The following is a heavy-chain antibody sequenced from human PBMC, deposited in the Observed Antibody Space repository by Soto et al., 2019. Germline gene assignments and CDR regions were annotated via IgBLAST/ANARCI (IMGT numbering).Heavy chain of an antibody. D-gene: IGHD3-22*01. CDR3: ARNSFDSRGYPPEV. V-gene: IGHV4-4*02. J-gene: IGHJ4*02. CDR2: IFHTGNT. CDR1: GVSISSGKW. Sequence: QVQLQESGPGLVKPSGTLSLTCTISGVSISSGKWWSWVRQPPGEGLEWIGEIFHTGNTDYKPSLTSRVSILVDKAKNQFSLKLDSVTAADTAVYYCARNSFDSRGYPPEVWGQGILVTVSS.